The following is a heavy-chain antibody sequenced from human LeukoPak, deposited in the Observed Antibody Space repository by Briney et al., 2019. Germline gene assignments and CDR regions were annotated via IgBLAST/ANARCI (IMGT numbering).Heavy chain of an antibody. V-gene: IGHV1-18*01. CDR1: GYTFTSYG. J-gene: IGHJ6*03. Sequence: ASVKVSCKASGYTFTSYGISWVRQAPGQGLEWMGWISAYNGNTNYAQKLQGRVTMTTDTSTSTAYMELRSLRSDDTAVYYCARAPYYYGSGSYSPDYYYYMDVWGKGTTVTVSS. D-gene: IGHD3-10*01. CDR3: ARAPYYYGSGSYSPDYYYYMDV. CDR2: ISAYNGNT.